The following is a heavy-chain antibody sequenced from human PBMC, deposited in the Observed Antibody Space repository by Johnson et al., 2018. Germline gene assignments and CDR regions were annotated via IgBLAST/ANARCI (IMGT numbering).Heavy chain of an antibody. J-gene: IGHJ3*02. V-gene: IGHV4-59*01. Sequence: QVQLQESGPGLVKPSETLSLTCTVSGGSISSYYWSWIRQPPGKGLEWIGYIYYSGSTTYNPSLKSRVTISVDTSKNQFSLKLSPVTAADTAVYYCARDISGGNFQDAFDIWGQWTMVTVSS. D-gene: IGHD4-23*01. CDR1: GGSISSYY. CDR3: ARDISGGNFQDAFDI. CDR2: IYYSGST.